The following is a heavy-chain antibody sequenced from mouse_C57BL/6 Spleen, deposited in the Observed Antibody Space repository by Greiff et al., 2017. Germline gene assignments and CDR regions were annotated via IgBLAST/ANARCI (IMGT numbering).Heavy chain of an antibody. V-gene: IGHV1-66*01. CDR3: ARAYRSYVYWYFDV. CDR1: GYSFTSYY. CDR2: IYPGSGNT. Sequence: VQLQESGPELVKPGASVKISCKASGYSFTSYYIHWVKQRPGQGLEWIGCIYPGSGNTKYNEKFKGKATLTADTSSSTAYMQLSSLTSEDSAVYYCARAYRSYVYWYFDVWGTGTTVTVSS. D-gene: IGHD1-1*01. J-gene: IGHJ1*03.